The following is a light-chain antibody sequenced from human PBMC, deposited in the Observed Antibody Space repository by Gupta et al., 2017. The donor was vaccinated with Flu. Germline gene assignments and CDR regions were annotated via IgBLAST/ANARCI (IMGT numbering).Light chain of an antibody. Sequence: QSVLTQPHSVSGAPGQRVTISCTGSSSNIVAGYEVHWYQQLPGKAPKRLIDCNSNRPSGVPDRVSCYTTGNSASPAIXGXTAEDEXDKYCQSSDSRISSVVFGVGTKLTVL. V-gene: IGLV1-40*01. CDR1: SSNIVAGYE. CDR2: CNS. CDR3: QSSDSRISSVV. J-gene: IGLJ3*02.